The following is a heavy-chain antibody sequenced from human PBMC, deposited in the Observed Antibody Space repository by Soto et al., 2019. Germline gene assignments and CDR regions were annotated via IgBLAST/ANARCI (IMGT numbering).Heavy chain of an antibody. CDR3: ARGYYYYYGMDV. J-gene: IGHJ6*02. D-gene: IGHD1-20*01. CDR2: IYYSEST. Sequence: SETLSLTCTVSGGSISSYYWSWIRQPPGKGLEWIGYIYYSESTNYNPSLKSRITISVDTSKNQFSLKLSSVTAADTAVYYCARGYYYYYGMDVWGQGTTVTVSS. V-gene: IGHV4-59*01. CDR1: GGSISSYY.